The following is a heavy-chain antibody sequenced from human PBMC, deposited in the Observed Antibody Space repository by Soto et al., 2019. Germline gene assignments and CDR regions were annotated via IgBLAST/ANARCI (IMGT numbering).Heavy chain of an antibody. CDR3: ASPIYYYDSSCYYY. Sequence: PGGSLRLSCAASGFTFSSYSMNWVRQAPGKGLEWVSSISSSSSYIYYADSVKGRFTISRDNAKNSLYLQMNSLRAEDTDVYYCASPIYYYDSSCYYYWGQGTLVTVSS. CDR2: ISSSSSYI. CDR1: GFTFSSYS. J-gene: IGHJ4*02. V-gene: IGHV3-21*01. D-gene: IGHD3-22*01.